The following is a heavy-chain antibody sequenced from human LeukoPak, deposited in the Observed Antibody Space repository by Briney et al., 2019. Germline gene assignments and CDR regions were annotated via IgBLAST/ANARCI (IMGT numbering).Heavy chain of an antibody. CDR1: GGSISSGDYY. J-gene: IGHJ4*02. CDR2: IYYGGST. CDR3: AREGLDNGDYPSPVAAPIDY. D-gene: IGHD4-17*01. V-gene: IGHV4-30-4*08. Sequence: SETLSLTCTVSGGSISSGDYYWSWIRQPPGKGLEWIGYIYYGGSTYYNPSLKSRVTISVDTSKNQFSLKLSSVTAADTAVYYCAREGLDNGDYPSPVAAPIDYWGQGTLVTVSS.